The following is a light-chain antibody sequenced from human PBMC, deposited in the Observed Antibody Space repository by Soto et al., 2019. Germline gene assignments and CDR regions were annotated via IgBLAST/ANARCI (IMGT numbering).Light chain of an antibody. CDR2: DAS. Sequence: EIVLTQSPATLSLSPGERATLSCRASQSVSSYLAWYQQKPGQAPRLLIYDASNRATGIPARFSGSGSGTDFTLTISSLEPEDFAVYYCQQRRNFGGGPKVEIK. J-gene: IGKJ4*01. CDR3: QQRRN. CDR1: QSVSSY. V-gene: IGKV3-11*01.